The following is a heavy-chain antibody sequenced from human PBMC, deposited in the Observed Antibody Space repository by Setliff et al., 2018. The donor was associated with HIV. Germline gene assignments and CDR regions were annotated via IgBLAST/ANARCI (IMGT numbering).Heavy chain of an antibody. CDR1: GFTFSSYG. J-gene: IGHJ6*02. V-gene: IGHV4-59*12. CDR3: AKDFPPPNGMDV. CDR2: IYYSGST. Sequence: PGGSLRLSCAASGFTFSSYGLHWVRQAPGKGLEWIGYIYYSGSTKHNPSLKSRVTISVDTSKNQFSLKLRSVTAADTAVYYCAKDFPPPNGMDVWGQGTTVTVSS.